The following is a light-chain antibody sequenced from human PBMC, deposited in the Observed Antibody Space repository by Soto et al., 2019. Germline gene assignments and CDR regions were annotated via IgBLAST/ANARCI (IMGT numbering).Light chain of an antibody. Sequence: EIVLTQSPATLSLSPGERATLSCRASQSVSSYLAWYQQKPGQAPRLLIYDASNRATGIPARFSGTGSGTDFTLTISGLEPKDLAVYYCQQRSNWPPYTFGQGTKLEIK. CDR2: DAS. CDR1: QSVSSY. J-gene: IGKJ2*01. V-gene: IGKV3-11*01. CDR3: QQRSNWPPYT.